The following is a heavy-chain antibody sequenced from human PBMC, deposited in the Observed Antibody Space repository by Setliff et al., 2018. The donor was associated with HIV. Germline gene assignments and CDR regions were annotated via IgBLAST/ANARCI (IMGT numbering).Heavy chain of an antibody. CDR3: AKAWGSGYPSFESALMFDV. CDR2: TTSNGRTT. D-gene: IGHD3-3*01. V-gene: IGHV3-23*01. Sequence: GGSLRLSCAASGFAFSAYAMTWVRQAPGKGLEWVSATTSNGRTTDYAESVRGRFTLSRDNSENTLYLQMTSLRAEDTAIYYCAKAWGSGYPSFESALMFDVWGQGTQVTVSS. CDR1: GFAFSAYA. J-gene: IGHJ4*02.